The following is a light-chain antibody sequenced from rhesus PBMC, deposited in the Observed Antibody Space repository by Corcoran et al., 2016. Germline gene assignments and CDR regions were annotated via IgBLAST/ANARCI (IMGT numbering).Light chain of an antibody. V-gene: IGKV3-31*02. J-gene: IGKJ1*01. CDR3: QETTNLWT. CDR1: QSVSSY. Sequence: EIVMTQSTATLSLSPGETATISCRTSQSVSSYLAWYQQKPGQAPRLLIYGASSRATGIPDRFSVSGTGTDVTLTISSLEPEDFAVYYCQETTNLWTFGQGTKVVSK. CDR2: GAS.